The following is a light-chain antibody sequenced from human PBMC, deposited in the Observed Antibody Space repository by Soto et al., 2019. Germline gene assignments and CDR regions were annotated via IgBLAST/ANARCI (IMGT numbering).Light chain of an antibody. CDR3: QQCTNWPPLT. CDR1: QNVSTS. V-gene: IGKV3-11*01. Sequence: EIVLTQSPATLSLSPGERATLSCRTSQNVSTSLDWYQQKPGQAPRLLIYDASKRAIVTPARISGSGSGTDFTLTISSLEPEDFAVYYCQQCTNWPPLTFGGGTKVEIK. CDR2: DAS. J-gene: IGKJ4*01.